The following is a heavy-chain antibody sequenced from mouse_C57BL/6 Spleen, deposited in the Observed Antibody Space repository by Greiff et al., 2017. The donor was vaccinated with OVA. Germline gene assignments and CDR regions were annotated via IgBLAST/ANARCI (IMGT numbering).Heavy chain of an antibody. CDR3: ARDYGSSLVAY. D-gene: IGHD1-1*01. V-gene: IGHV1-54*01. CDR2: INPGSGGT. J-gene: IGHJ3*01. Sequence: QVQLQQSGAELVRPGTSVKVSCKASGYAFTNYLIEWVKQRPGQGLEWIGVINPGSGGTNYNEKFKGKATLTADKSSSTAYMQLRSLTSEDSAVYFCARDYGSSLVAYWGQGTLVTVSA. CDR1: GYAFTNYL.